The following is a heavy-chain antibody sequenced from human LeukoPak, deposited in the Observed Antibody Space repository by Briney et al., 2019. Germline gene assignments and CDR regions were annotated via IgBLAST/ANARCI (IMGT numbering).Heavy chain of an antibody. CDR2: FDPEDGET. J-gene: IGHJ3*02. V-gene: IGHV1-24*01. CDR3: ASRSHRKALDI. CDR1: GYTLTELS. Sequence: GASVKVSCKVSGYTLTELSMHWVRQAPGKGLEWMGGFDPEDGETIYAQKFQGRVTMTEDTSTDTAYMELSNLRSEDTALYFCASRSHRKALDIWGQGTMVTVSS. D-gene: IGHD1-14*01.